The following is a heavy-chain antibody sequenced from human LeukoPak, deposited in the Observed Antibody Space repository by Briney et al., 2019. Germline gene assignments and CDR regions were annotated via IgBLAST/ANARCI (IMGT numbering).Heavy chain of an antibody. CDR3: ARDGGRVLRYFDWLPNYGMDV. Sequence: GGSLRLSCAASGFTFSSYGMHWVRQAPGKGLEWVAVIWYDGSNKYYADSVKGRFTISRDNSKNTLYLQMNSLRAEDTAVHYCARDGGRVLRYFDWLPNYGMDVWGQGTTVTVSS. V-gene: IGHV3-33*01. CDR1: GFTFSSYG. CDR2: IWYDGSNK. J-gene: IGHJ6*02. D-gene: IGHD3-9*01.